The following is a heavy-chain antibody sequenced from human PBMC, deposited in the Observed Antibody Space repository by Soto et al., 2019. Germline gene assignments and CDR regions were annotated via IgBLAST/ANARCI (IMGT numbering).Heavy chain of an antibody. CDR2: ISDDGNNK. CDR3: AKDPGYYDLLTGYYRHTFDI. V-gene: IGHV3-30*18. CDR1: EFTFGSYG. J-gene: IGHJ3*02. Sequence: WGSQGLFSAYSEFTFGSYGMHWVRQAPGRGLEWVAMISDDGNNKYYENSVKGRFTISRDNSKNTLFLQMNSLRAEDTAVYYCAKDPGYYDLLTGYYRHTFDIWGQVTMVTVS. D-gene: IGHD3-9*01.